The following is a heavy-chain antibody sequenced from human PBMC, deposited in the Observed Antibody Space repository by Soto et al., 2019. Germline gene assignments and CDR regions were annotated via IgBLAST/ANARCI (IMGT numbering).Heavy chain of an antibody. Sequence: ASVKVSCKASGYTFTGYYMHWVRQAPGQGLEWMGWINPNSGGTNYAQKFQGWVTMTRDTSISTAYMELSRLRSDDTAVYYCARQATTPGGGYYFDYWGQGTLVTVSS. CDR2: INPNSGGT. V-gene: IGHV1-2*04. D-gene: IGHD1-1*01. CDR3: ARQATTPGGGYYFDY. J-gene: IGHJ4*02. CDR1: GYTFTGYY.